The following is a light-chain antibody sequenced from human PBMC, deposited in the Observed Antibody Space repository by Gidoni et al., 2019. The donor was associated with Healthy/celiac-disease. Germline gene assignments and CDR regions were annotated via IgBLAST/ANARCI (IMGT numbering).Light chain of an antibody. CDR2: GAS. CDR1: QSVSSN. CDR3: QQYNNWPRA. J-gene: IGKJ1*01. Sequence: EIVMTQSPATLSVSPGERATLPCRASQSVSSNLAWYQQKPGHAPRLLIYGASTRATGIPARFSGSGSGTEFTLTISSLQSEDFAIYYCQQYNNWPRAFXQXTKVEIK. V-gene: IGKV3-15*01.